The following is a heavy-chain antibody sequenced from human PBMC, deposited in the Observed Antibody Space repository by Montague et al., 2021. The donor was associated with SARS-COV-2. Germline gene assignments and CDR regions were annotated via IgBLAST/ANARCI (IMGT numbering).Heavy chain of an antibody. D-gene: IGHD2-2*01. CDR3: ATKIVVVPAAYYYYSMDV. J-gene: IGHJ6*02. CDR1: GGSFSGYY. CDR2: INHSGST. V-gene: IGHV4-34*01. Sequence: SETLSLTCTVYGGSFSGYYWSWIRQPPGKGLEWIGEINHSGSTNYNPSXXSRVTISVDTSKNQFSLKLSSVTAADTAVYYCATKIVVVPAAYYYYSMDVWGQGTTVTVSS.